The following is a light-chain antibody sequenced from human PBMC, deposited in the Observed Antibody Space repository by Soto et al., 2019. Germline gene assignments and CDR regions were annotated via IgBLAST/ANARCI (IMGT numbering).Light chain of an antibody. CDR3: QQYNSSTT. V-gene: IGKV3-20*01. J-gene: IGKJ5*01. CDR1: RSVSSSY. CDR2: GAT. Sequence: EIVMTQAQATLSLSPGERATLSCRASRSVSSSYLAWYQHKPGQAPRLLIYGATSRATGIPDRFSGSGSGTDFTLTISRLEPEDFAVYFCQQYNSSTTFGQGTRLEIK.